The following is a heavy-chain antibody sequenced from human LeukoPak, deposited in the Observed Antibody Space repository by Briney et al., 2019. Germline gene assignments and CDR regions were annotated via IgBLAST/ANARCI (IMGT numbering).Heavy chain of an antibody. CDR3: ARDRPPSRTYPIFDY. CDR2: ISSTGSLI. CDR1: GFSFSSYA. D-gene: IGHD2-2*01. V-gene: IGHV3-48*03. Sequence: GGSLRLSCVASGFSFSSYAMNWVRQAPGKGLEWVSYISSTGSLIYYVDSVKGRFTISRDNAKNSLYLQMNSLRVDDTAVYYCARDRPPSRTYPIFDYWGQGTLVPVSS. J-gene: IGHJ4*02.